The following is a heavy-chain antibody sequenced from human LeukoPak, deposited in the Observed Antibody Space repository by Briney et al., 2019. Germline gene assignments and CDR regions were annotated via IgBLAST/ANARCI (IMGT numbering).Heavy chain of an antibody. D-gene: IGHD2-2*01. Sequence: GESLKISCKGSGYSFTSYWIGWVRQMPGKGLEWMGIIYPGDSDTRYSPSFQGQATISADKSISTAYLQWSSLKASDTAMYYCATSEGYCSSTSCWYYFDYWGQGTLVTVSS. CDR3: ATSEGYCSSTSCWYYFDY. V-gene: IGHV5-51*01. CDR1: GYSFTSYW. CDR2: IYPGDSDT. J-gene: IGHJ4*02.